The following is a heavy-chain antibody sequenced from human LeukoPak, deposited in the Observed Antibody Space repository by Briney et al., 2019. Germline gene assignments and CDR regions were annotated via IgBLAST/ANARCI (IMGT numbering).Heavy chain of an antibody. J-gene: IGHJ4*02. CDR3: LRVLTCSLDQ. Sequence: PAGVSLRLSCAASGFTFSNYMMHWVRQARGKGLVWVSRSKSDGITITYADSVKGRYTISRDNPKHTLYLQMNLLRPEDTAVYYCLRVLTCSLDQWGQPTLVTVSS. V-gene: IGHV3-74*01. CDR1: GFTFSNYM. CDR2: SKSDGITI. D-gene: IGHD6-13*01.